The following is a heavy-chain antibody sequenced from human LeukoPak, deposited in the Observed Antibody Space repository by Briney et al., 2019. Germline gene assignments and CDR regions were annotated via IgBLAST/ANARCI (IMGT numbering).Heavy chain of an antibody. CDR2: IIPIFGTA. V-gene: IGHV1-69*05. CDR1: GGTFSSYA. Sequence: SGKVSCKASGGTFSSYAIRWVRQAPGQGLEWMGGIIPIFGTANYAQKFQGRVTITTDESTSTAYMELSSLRSEDTAVYYCARDSGYCSSTSCQSYMDVWGKGTTVTVSS. J-gene: IGHJ6*03. CDR3: ARDSGYCSSTSCQSYMDV. D-gene: IGHD2-2*03.